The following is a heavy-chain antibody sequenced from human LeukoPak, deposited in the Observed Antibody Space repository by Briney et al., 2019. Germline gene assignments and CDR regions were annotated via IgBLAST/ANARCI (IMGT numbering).Heavy chain of an antibody. J-gene: IGHJ4*02. CDR1: GGSISSCSYY. Sequence: SETLSLTCTVSGGSISSCSYYWGWIRQPPGKGLEWIGSIYYSGSTYYNPSLKSRVTISVDTSKNQFSLKLSSVTAADTAVYYCARRIAAAGYFDYWGQGTLVTVSS. CDR3: ARRIAAAGYFDY. V-gene: IGHV4-39*01. D-gene: IGHD6-13*01. CDR2: IYYSGST.